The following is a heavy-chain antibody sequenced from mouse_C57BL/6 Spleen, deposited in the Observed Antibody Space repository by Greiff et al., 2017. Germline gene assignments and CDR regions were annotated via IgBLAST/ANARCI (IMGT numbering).Heavy chain of an antibody. CDR1: GYTFTSYW. CDR2: IDPSDSYT. Sequence: VQLQQPGAELVMPGASVKLSCKASGYTFTSYWMHWVKQRPGQGLEWIGEIDPSDSYTNYNQKFKGKSTLTVDKSSGTAYMQLSSLTSEDSAVYYCASTTVVATSYYFDYWGQGTTLTVSS. CDR3: ASTTVVATSYYFDY. D-gene: IGHD1-1*01. V-gene: IGHV1-69*01. J-gene: IGHJ2*01.